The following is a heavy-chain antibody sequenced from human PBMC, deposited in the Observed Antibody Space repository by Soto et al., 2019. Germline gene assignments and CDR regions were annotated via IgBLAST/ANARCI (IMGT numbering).Heavy chain of an antibody. V-gene: IGHV5-51*01. D-gene: IGHD6-13*01. CDR1: GYSFTSYW. Sequence: ESLKISCKGSGYSFTSYWIGWVRQMPGKGLEWMGIIYPGDSDTRYSPSFQGQVTISADKSISTAYLQWSSLKASDTAMYYCARLREAAAGLYYFDYWGQGTLVTVSS. J-gene: IGHJ4*02. CDR3: ARLREAAAGLYYFDY. CDR2: IYPGDSDT.